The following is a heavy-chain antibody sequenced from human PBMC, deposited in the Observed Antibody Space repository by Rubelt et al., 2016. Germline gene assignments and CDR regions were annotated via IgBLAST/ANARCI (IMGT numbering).Heavy chain of an antibody. Sequence: EVQLVDSGGGLVQPGRSLRLSCTASGFTFGDYAMHWVRQASGKGLEWVGRIRTKANTYATTYAASVQGRFTISRDDSNNAAYLQMNSLRTEDTAVYFGTRRSCSGGNCYSDFWGQGTLVTVSS. V-gene: IGHV3-73*01. CDR1: GFTFGDYA. D-gene: IGHD2-15*01. CDR2: IRTKANTYAT. CDR3: TRRSCSGGNCYSDF. J-gene: IGHJ4*02.